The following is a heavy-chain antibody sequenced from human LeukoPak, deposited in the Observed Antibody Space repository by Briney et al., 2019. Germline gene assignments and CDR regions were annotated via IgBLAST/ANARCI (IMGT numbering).Heavy chain of an antibody. V-gene: IGHV3-23*01. Sequence: PGGSLRLSCAASGFTFSSYAMSWVRQAPGKGLEWVSAISGSGGSTYYADSVKGRFTISRDNSKNTLYLQMNSLRAEDTAVYYCAKYYYDSSGYHYYYYYMDVWGKGTTVTVSS. CDR3: AKYYYDSSGYHYYYYYMDV. CDR1: GFTFSSYA. CDR2: ISGSGGST. J-gene: IGHJ6*03. D-gene: IGHD3-22*01.